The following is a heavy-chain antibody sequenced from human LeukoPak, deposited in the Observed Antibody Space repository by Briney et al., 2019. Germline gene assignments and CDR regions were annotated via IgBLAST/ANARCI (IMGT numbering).Heavy chain of an antibody. Sequence: GGSLRLSCAASGFTFSSYWMNWVREAPGKELEWVANIKQDGSEKYYVDSVKGRFTISRDNAKNSLYLQMNSLRAEDTAVYYCARDSSSLFGAFDIWGQGTMVTVSS. V-gene: IGHV3-7*01. CDR1: GFTFSSYW. CDR2: IKQDGSEK. CDR3: ARDSSSLFGAFDI. J-gene: IGHJ3*02. D-gene: IGHD6-13*01.